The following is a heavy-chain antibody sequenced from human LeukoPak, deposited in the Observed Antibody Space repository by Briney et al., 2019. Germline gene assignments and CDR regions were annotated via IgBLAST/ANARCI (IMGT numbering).Heavy chain of an antibody. CDR3: AKDHKPLVLGVMADH. J-gene: IGHJ4*01. Sequence: GGSLRLSCVASGFTFSNYAMTWVRQAPGKGLEWVSGILDTGGNRYYADSVRGRFTISRDNSKNTLYLRMNSLRVDDTALYYCAKDHKPLVLGVMADHWGQGALVTVSS. CDR2: ILDTGGNR. V-gene: IGHV3-23*01. CDR1: GFTFSNYA. D-gene: IGHD3-10*01.